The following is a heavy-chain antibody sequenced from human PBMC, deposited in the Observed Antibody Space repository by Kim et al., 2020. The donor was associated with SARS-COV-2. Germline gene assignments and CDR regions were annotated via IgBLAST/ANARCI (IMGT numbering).Heavy chain of an antibody. D-gene: IGHD3-22*01. CDR3: ARDPLYDSSGYRGMDV. J-gene: IGHJ6*02. V-gene: IGHV3-74*01. Sequence: SVKGRFTISRDNAKNTLYLQMNSLRAEDTAVYYCARDPLYDSSGYRGMDVWGQGTTVTVSS.